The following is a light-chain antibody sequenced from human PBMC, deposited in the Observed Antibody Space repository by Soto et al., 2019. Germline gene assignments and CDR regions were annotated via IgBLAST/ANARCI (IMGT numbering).Light chain of an antibody. CDR2: ENN. Sequence: QSVLTQPPSVSEAPGQRVTISCTGSSSNIGAGYEAHWYQQVPGTAPKLLIYENNNRPSGVPDRFSGSKSGTSASLAITGLQAEDEAESYCQSYDSGLSGYVFGPGTKVTVL. V-gene: IGLV1-40*01. CDR3: QSYDSGLSGYV. J-gene: IGLJ1*01. CDR1: SSNIGAGYE.